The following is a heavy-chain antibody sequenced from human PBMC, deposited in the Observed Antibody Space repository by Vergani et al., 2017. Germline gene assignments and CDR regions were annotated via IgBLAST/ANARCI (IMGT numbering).Heavy chain of an antibody. Sequence: QLQLQESGPGLVKPSATLSLTCSVSGASIRSSNYYWGWIRQPPGKGLEWIASIYYSGSTYYNPSLKSRVTISVDPSKNQFSLKLGSVTAADTAVYFCARHSTVEWLVKLGWIDPWGQGILVTVSS. V-gene: IGHV4-39*01. CDR1: GASIRSSNYY. CDR2: IYYSGST. J-gene: IGHJ5*02. CDR3: ARHSTVEWLVKLGWIDP. D-gene: IGHD6-19*01.